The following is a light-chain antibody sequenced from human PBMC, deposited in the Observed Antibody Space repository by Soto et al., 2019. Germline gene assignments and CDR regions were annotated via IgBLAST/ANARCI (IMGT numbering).Light chain of an antibody. J-gene: IGKJ1*01. Sequence: DIQMTQSPSTLSASVEDRVTVTCRASQSIGRWLAWYQQKPGKAPKLLIFDASTLENGVPARFSGSRSGPEFSLTISSLQPDDFATYYCQQYYSYWTFGQGTKVDIK. CDR1: QSIGRW. CDR2: DAS. V-gene: IGKV1-5*01. CDR3: QQYYSYWT.